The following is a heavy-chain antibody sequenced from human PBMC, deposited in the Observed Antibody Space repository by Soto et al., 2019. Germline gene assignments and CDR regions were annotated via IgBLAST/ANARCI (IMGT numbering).Heavy chain of an antibody. CDR1: GGTFRNSA. CDR3: ARDNDRPQLGGNYYYILDV. V-gene: IGHV1-69*12. CDR2: IMPIFRSP. J-gene: IGHJ6*02. D-gene: IGHD1-1*01. Sequence: QVQLEQSGPEVKKPGSSVKVSCKASGGTFRNSAISWVRQAPGQGLAWMGGIMPIFRSPDYAQKFQGRVTITADESASTAYMELTGLRSDDTAVYYCARDNDRPQLGGNYYYILDVWGHGTTVTVSS.